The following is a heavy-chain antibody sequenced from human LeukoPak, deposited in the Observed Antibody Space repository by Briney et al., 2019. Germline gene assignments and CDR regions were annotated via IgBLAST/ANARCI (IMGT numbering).Heavy chain of an antibody. CDR3: ATAQWKVVPAAIPHPR. D-gene: IGHD2-2*02. CDR1: GYTLTELS. CDR2: FDPEDGET. J-gene: IGHJ4*02. V-gene: IGHV1-24*01. Sequence: ASVKVSCKVSGYTLTELSMHWVRQAPGKGLEWMGGFDPEDGETIYAQKFQGRVTMTEDTSTDTAYMELSSLRSEDTAVYYCATAQWKVVPAAIPHPRWGQGTLVTVSS.